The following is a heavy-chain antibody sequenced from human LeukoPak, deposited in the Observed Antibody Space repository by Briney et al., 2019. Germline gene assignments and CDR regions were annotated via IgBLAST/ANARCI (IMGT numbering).Heavy chain of an antibody. V-gene: IGHV3-21*01. Sequence: GGSLRLSCAASGFTFSSYSMNWVRQAPEKGLEWVSSISSSSSYIYYADSVKGRFTISRDNAKNSLYLQMNSLRAEDTAVYYCARESGIEMATNGEGYYYYYYMDVWGKGTTVTISS. CDR2: ISSSSSYI. J-gene: IGHJ6*03. D-gene: IGHD5-24*01. CDR3: ARESGIEMATNGEGYYYYYYMDV. CDR1: GFTFSSYS.